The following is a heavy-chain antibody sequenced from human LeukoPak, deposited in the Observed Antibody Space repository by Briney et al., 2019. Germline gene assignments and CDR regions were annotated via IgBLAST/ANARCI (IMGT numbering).Heavy chain of an antibody. V-gene: IGHV4-39*01. CDR2: IYYSGST. J-gene: IGHJ3*02. CDR1: GGSISSSSYY. D-gene: IGHD3-22*01. Sequence: SGTLSLTCTVSGGSISSSSYYWGWIRQPPGKGLEWIGSIYYSGSTYYNPSLKSRVTISVDTSKNQFSLKLSSVTAADTAVYYCARHPRGNSGYYRNAFDIWGQGTMVIVSS. CDR3: ARHPRGNSGYYRNAFDI.